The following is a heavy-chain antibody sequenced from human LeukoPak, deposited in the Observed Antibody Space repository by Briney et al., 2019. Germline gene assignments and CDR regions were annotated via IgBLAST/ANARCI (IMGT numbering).Heavy chain of an antibody. Sequence: SVKVSCKASGGTFSSYAISWVRQAPGQGLEWMGGIIPIFGTANYAQKFQGRVTITTDESTSTAYMELSSLRSEDTAVYYCARDSGNGGNSGARFDPWGQGTLVTVSS. CDR2: IIPIFGTA. V-gene: IGHV1-69*05. J-gene: IGHJ5*02. CDR1: GGTFSSYA. D-gene: IGHD4-23*01. CDR3: ARDSGNGGNSGARFDP.